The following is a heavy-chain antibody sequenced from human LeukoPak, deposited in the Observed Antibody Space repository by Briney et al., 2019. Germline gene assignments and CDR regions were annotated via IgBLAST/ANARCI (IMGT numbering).Heavy chain of an antibody. V-gene: IGHV4-34*01. CDR2: INHSGST. CDR1: GGSFSGYY. Sequence: KASETLSLTCAVYGGSFSGYYWSWIRQPPGKGLEWIGEINHSGSTNYNPSLKSRVTISVDTSKNQFSLKLSSVTAADTAVYYCARGAAAGTGAFDIWGQGTMVTVSS. J-gene: IGHJ3*02. D-gene: IGHD6-13*01. CDR3: ARGAAAGTGAFDI.